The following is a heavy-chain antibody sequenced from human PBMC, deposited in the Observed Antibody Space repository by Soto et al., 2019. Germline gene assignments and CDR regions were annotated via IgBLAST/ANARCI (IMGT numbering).Heavy chain of an antibody. J-gene: IGHJ4*02. D-gene: IGHD3-16*01. CDR2: TYYRSKWYN. Sequence: SQTLSLTCAISGDSVSSNSAAWNWIRQSPSRGLEWLGRTYYRSKWYNDYAVSVKSRITINPDTSKNQFSLQLNSVTPEDTAVYYCARGSIMITFGGVTSFDYWGQGTLVTVSS. V-gene: IGHV6-1*01. CDR3: ARGSIMITFGGVTSFDY. CDR1: GDSVSSNSAA.